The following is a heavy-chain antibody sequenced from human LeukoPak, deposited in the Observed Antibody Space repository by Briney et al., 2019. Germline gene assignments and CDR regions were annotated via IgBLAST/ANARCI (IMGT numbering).Heavy chain of an antibody. V-gene: IGHV4-4*09. J-gene: IGHJ5*02. CDR3: ARVYSSSWYARWFDP. CDR1: GGSISNYY. D-gene: IGHD6-13*01. Sequence: SETLSLTCTVSGGSISNYYWSWIRQSPGKGLDWIGYIDFSGSTNYNPSLKSRVTISVDTSKNQFSLKLSSVTAADTAVYYCARVYSSSWYARWFDPWGQGTLVTVSS. CDR2: IDFSGST.